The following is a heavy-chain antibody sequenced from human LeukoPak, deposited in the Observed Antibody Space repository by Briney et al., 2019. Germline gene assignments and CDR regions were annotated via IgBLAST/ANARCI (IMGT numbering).Heavy chain of an antibody. J-gene: IGHJ6*03. CDR2: IKQDGSEK. D-gene: IGHD2-2*01. CDR1: GFTFSNYW. Sequence: GGSLRLSCAASGFTFSNYWMSWVRQAPGKGLEWVANIKQDGSEKYYVDSVKGRFTISRDNAKNSLSLQMNSLRADDTAVYYCAGRYCSSTSCHYPHYYYYMDVWGKGTTVTVSS. CDR3: AGRYCSSTSCHYPHYYYYMDV. V-gene: IGHV3-7*03.